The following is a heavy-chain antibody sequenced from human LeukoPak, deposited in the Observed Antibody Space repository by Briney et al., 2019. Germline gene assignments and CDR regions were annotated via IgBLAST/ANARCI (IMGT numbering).Heavy chain of an antibody. CDR2: IIPILGIA. CDR1: GGTFSSYA. CDR3: ASGGAYYYDSSGYPNSDY. J-gene: IGHJ4*02. D-gene: IGHD3-22*01. Sequence: SVKVSCKASGGTFSSYAISWVRQAPGQGLEWMGRIIPILGIANYAQKFQGRVTITADKSTSTAYMELSSLRSEDTAVYYCASGGAYYYDSSGYPNSDYWGQGTLVTVSS. V-gene: IGHV1-69*04.